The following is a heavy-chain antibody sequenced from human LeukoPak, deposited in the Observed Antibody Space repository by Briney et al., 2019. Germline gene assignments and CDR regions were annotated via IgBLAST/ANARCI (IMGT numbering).Heavy chain of an antibody. D-gene: IGHD2-2*01. Sequence: GASVKVSCKASGGTFSSYAISWVRQAPGQGLEWTGVIIPIFGTANYAQKFQGRVTITADESTSTAYMELSSLRSEDMAVYYCARDPGSIVVVPAAAPYNWFDPWGQGTLVTVSS. V-gene: IGHV1-69*13. CDR2: IIPIFGTA. CDR1: GGTFSSYA. J-gene: IGHJ5*02. CDR3: ARDPGSIVVVPAAAPYNWFDP.